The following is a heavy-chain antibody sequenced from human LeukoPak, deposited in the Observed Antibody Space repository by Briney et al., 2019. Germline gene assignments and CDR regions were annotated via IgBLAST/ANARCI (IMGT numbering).Heavy chain of an antibody. CDR3: ARAGGVVGAIPGAGDFEY. D-gene: IGHD1-26*01. V-gene: IGHV4-39*07. CDR2: IYYSGST. J-gene: IGHJ4*02. CDR1: GGSISSSSYY. Sequence: PSETLSLTCTVSGGSISSSSYYWGWIRQPPGKGLEWIGSIYYSGSTYYNPSLKSRVTISVDKSKNQFSLKLSSVTAADTAVYYCARAGGVVGAIPGAGDFEYWGQGTLVTVSS.